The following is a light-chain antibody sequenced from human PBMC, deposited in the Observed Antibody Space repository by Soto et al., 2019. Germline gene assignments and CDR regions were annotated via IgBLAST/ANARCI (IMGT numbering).Light chain of an antibody. CDR1: SSDVGGYNY. CDR2: EVS. J-gene: IGLJ1*01. V-gene: IGLV2-14*01. Sequence: QSVLTQPASVSGSPGQSITISCTGTSSDVGGYNYVSWYQQHPGTSPKLMIYEVSNRPLGVSNRFSGSKSGNTASLTISGLQAGDEADYFCSSYTTGSSYVFGPGTKLTVL. CDR3: SSYTTGSSYV.